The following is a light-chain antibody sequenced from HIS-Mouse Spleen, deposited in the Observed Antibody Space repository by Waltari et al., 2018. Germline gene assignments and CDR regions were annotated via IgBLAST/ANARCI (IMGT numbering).Light chain of an antibody. CDR2: GAS. CDR1: QSVSSSY. CDR3: QQYGSSPFT. Sequence: EIVLTQSPGTLSLSPGERATLSCRASQSVSSSYLAWYQQKPGQAPRLLIYGASSRATGIPDRFSGSGSGTDSTLTISRLEPEDFAVYYCQQYGSSPFTFGPWTKVDIK. V-gene: IGKV3-20*01. J-gene: IGKJ3*01.